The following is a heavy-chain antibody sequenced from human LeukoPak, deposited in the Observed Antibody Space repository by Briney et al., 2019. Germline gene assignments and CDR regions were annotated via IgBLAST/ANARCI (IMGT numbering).Heavy chain of an antibody. D-gene: IGHD6-13*01. CDR3: ASRIATAGSVDY. J-gene: IGHJ4*02. V-gene: IGHV3-53*01. CDR2: IYSSGST. CDR1: GFTVSSNY. Sequence: GGSLRLSCAASGFTVSSNYMSWVRQAPGKGLEWVSVIYSSGSTYYADSVKGRFTISRDNSKNTLHLQMNTLRAEDTAVYYCASRIATAGSVDYWGQGPWSPSPQ.